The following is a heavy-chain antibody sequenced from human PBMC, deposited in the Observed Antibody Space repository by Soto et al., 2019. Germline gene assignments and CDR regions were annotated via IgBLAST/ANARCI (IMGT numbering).Heavy chain of an antibody. D-gene: IGHD5-18*01. J-gene: IGHJ4*02. V-gene: IGHV3-21*01. Sequence: EVQLVESGGGLVKPGGSLRLSCAASGFTFSSYSMNWVRQAPGKGLEWVSSISSSSSYIYYADSVKGRFTISRDNAKNSLYLQMNSLGAEDTAVYYCARGGVDTAMVVYWGQGTLVTVSS. CDR3: ARGGVDTAMVVY. CDR1: GFTFSSYS. CDR2: ISSSSSYI.